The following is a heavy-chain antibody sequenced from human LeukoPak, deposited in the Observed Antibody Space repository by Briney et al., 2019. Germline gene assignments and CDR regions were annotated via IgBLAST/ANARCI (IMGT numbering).Heavy chain of an antibody. CDR3: ARGVYIAVAGAPRDYYMDV. J-gene: IGHJ6*03. V-gene: IGHV3-21*04. Sequence: PGGSLRLSCAASGFTFSSYSMNWVRQLPGKGLEWVSSISSRSSYIYYADSLKGRFTISRDNAKNSLYLQMNGLRAEDTAVYYCARGVYIAVAGAPRDYYMDVWGKGTTVTISS. D-gene: IGHD6-19*01. CDR2: ISSRSSYI. CDR1: GFTFSSYS.